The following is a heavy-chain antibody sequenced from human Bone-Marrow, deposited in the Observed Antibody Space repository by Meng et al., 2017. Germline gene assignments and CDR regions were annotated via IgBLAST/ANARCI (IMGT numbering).Heavy chain of an antibody. J-gene: IGHJ5*02. CDR2: IYYSGST. D-gene: IGHD3-16*01. CDR3: ARDLNAGGILVS. CDR1: GGSISSSDYY. V-gene: IGHV4-30-4*01. Sequence: QVQLQESGPGLVKPSGTLSRTCAVSGGSISSSDYYWTWIRQPPGKGLEWIGYIYYSGSTYYNPSLNSRLTISVDTSKNQFSLKLSSVTAADTAVYYCARDLNAGGILVSWGQGTLVTVSS.